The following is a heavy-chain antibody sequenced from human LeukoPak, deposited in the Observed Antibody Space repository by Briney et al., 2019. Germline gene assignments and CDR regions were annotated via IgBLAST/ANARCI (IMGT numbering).Heavy chain of an antibody. J-gene: IGHJ4*02. CDR3: TRDQTPYY. CDR1: GFTFGDYA. Sequence: GGSLRLSCTASGFTFGDYAMTWVRQAPGKGLEWVGFIRSKVYGGTPEYAASVKGRFTISRDDSKGIAYLQMNSLKTEDTAVYYRTRDQTPYYWGQGTLVTVSS. CDR2: IRSKVYGGTP. V-gene: IGHV3-49*04.